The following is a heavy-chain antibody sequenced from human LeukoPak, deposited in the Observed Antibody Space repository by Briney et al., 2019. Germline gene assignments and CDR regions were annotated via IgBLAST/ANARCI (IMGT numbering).Heavy chain of an antibody. V-gene: IGHV4-59*08. CDR1: GGSISSFY. D-gene: IGHD4-17*01. CDR2: IYYTGST. Sequence: PSETLSLTCTVSGGSISSFYWSWIRQPPGKGLEWIGYIYYTGSTNYNPSLKSRVTISVDTSKNQFSLKLSSVTAADTAEYYCARHAYGDYAPFDYWGQGTLVAVSS. J-gene: IGHJ4*02. CDR3: ARHAYGDYAPFDY.